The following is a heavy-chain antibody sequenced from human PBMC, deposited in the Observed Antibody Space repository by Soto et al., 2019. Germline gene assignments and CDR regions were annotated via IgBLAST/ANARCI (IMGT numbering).Heavy chain of an antibody. D-gene: IGHD3-10*01. CDR3: ARGAHGLYYGSGSYYKFPYYYFDY. V-gene: IGHV4-59*01. CDR2: IYYTGTT. CDR1: GGSISGDY. J-gene: IGHJ4*02. Sequence: TVSGGSISGDYWSWIRQPPGKGLEWIGYIYYTGTTNYNPSLKSRVTISVDTSKNQFSLKLSSVTAADTAVYYCARGAHGLYYGSGSYYKFPYYYFDYWGQGTLVTVSS.